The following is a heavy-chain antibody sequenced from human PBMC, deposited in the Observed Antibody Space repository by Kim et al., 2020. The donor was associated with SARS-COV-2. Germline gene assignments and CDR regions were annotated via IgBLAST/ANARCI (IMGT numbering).Heavy chain of an antibody. CDR2: INHSGSS. Sequence: SETLSLTCAIYNGSFSAYYWSWIRQPPGKGLEWIGEINHSGSSNYNPSLKSRVTISLDTSKNQLSLEVNSATVADTAVYYCARGHFPSSGWRANWFDPWGQGTPVTVSS. CDR3: ARGHFPSSGWRANWFDP. D-gene: IGHD6-19*01. V-gene: IGHV4-34*01. J-gene: IGHJ5*02. CDR1: NGSFSAYY.